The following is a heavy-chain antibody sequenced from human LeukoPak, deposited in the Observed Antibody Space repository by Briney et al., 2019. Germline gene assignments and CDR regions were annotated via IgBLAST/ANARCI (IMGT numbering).Heavy chain of an antibody. CDR3: ARDSYGDYC. J-gene: IGHJ4*02. V-gene: IGHV1-24*01. CDR1: GYTLTELS. Sequence: ASVKVSCKVSGYTLTELSMHWVRQAPGKGLEWMGGFDPEDGETIYAQKFQGRVTITADESTSTAYMELSSLRSEDTAVYYCARDSYGDYCWGQGTLVTVSS. D-gene: IGHD5-18*01. CDR2: FDPEDGET.